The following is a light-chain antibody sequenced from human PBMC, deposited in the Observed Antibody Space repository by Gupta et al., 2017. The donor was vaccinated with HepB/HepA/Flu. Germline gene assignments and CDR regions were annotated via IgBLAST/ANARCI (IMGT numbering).Light chain of an antibody. J-gene: IGKJ1*01. Sequence: DVQMTQFPSSLTASVGDRVTITCRASQYISHYLAWYQQKPGKVPKLLIYDASVVEGGVPSRFSASRSGTEFTLTITTLQPEDVATYYCHKYDSVPWTFGQGTKIEI. V-gene: IGKV1-27*01. CDR2: DAS. CDR3: HKYDSVPWT. CDR1: QYISHY.